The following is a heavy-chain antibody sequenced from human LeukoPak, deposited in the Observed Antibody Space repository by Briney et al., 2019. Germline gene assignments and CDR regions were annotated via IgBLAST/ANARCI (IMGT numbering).Heavy chain of an antibody. J-gene: IGHJ3*02. D-gene: IGHD3-3*01. CDR3: AKLDTIFGGLSLDVWSDAFDI. V-gene: IGHV3-23*01. Sequence: GGSLRLSCAASGFTFSSYAMSWVRQAPGKGVEWVSAISGSGGRTYYADSVKGRFTISKENSKNTLYMQMNSLRAEDTAVYYCAKLDTIFGGLSLDVWSDAFDIWGQGTMVTVSS. CDR1: GFTFSSYA. CDR2: ISGSGGRT.